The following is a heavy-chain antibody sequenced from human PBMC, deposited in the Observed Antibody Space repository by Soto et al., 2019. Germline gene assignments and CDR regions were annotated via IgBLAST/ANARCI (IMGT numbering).Heavy chain of an antibody. V-gene: IGHV4-34*01. J-gene: IGHJ4*02. Sequence: SETLSLTCAVYGGSFSGYYWSWIRQPPGKGLEWIGEINHSGSTNYNPSLKSRVTISVDTSKNQFSLKLSSVTAADTAVYYCARANLGYCSGGSCYAGHYFDYWGQGTLVTVS. CDR2: INHSGST. CDR1: GGSFSGYY. D-gene: IGHD2-15*01. CDR3: ARANLGYCSGGSCYAGHYFDY.